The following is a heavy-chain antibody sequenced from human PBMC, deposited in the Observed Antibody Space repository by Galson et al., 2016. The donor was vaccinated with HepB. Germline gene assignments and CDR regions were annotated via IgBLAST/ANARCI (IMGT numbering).Heavy chain of an antibody. J-gene: IGHJ4*01. CDR1: GDSIGTYY. V-gene: IGHV4-59*01. CDR3: AMDTQSWVRLDW. Sequence: ETLSLTCTVSGDSIGTYYWTWIRQPPGKGLEWIGYISHTGSNNYNPSLKSRVTISVDKSNNQFSLNVRSVTAADTAISCCAMDTQSWVRLDWWGQGTLVTVSS. CDR2: ISHTGSN. D-gene: IGHD5-18*01.